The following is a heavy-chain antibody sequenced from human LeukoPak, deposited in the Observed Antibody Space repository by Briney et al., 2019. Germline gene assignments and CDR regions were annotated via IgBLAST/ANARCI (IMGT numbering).Heavy chain of an antibody. Sequence: GGSLRLSCAVSRFSFSVYTMHWVRQAPGKGLEWVALISSYGSNKYYAESVKGRFTISRDDSKNTVYLQMNSLRAEDTAVYYCAKEISSSSSWYGDDAFDIWGQGTMVIVSS. CDR1: RFSFSVYT. CDR3: AKEISSSSSWYGDDAFDI. J-gene: IGHJ3*02. CDR2: ISSYGSNK. V-gene: IGHV3-30-3*01. D-gene: IGHD6-13*01.